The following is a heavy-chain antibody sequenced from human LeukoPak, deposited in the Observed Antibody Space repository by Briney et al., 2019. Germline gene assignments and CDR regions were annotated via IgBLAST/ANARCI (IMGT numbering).Heavy chain of an antibody. Sequence: SEPLSLTCAVSGDSVSSNYWSWIRQPPGRGLEWIGYIYYSDNTNYNPSLNSRVTISLDTSKNQFSLKVSSVTAADTAVYYCARGRAFDPWGQGTLVTVSS. V-gene: IGHV4-59*02. CDR1: GDSVSSNY. J-gene: IGHJ5*02. CDR2: IYYSDNT. CDR3: ARGRAFDP.